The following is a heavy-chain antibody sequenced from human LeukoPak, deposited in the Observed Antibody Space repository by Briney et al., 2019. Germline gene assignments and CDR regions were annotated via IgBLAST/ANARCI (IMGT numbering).Heavy chain of an antibody. D-gene: IGHD6-19*01. Sequence: GGSLRLSCAASGFTVSSNYMNWVRQTPGKDLEWVSLIYGGGSTYYADSVKGRFTISRDNSKNTLYLQMNSLRAEDTAVYYCARDLASSSGWEFDYWGQGTLVTVSS. CDR2: IYGGGST. V-gene: IGHV3-53*01. J-gene: IGHJ4*02. CDR1: GFTVSSNY. CDR3: ARDLASSSGWEFDY.